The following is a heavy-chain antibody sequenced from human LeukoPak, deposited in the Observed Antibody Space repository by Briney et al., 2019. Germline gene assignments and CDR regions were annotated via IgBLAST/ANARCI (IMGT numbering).Heavy chain of an antibody. Sequence: PSETLSLTCAVYGGSFSGYYWSWIRQPPGKGLEWIGEINHGGSTNYNPSLKSRVTISVDTSKNQFSLKLSSVTAADTAVYYCARGFPSVDYWGQGTLVTVSS. CDR3: ARGFPSVDY. D-gene: IGHD2-21*01. CDR1: GGSFSGYY. J-gene: IGHJ4*02. CDR2: INHGGST. V-gene: IGHV4-34*01.